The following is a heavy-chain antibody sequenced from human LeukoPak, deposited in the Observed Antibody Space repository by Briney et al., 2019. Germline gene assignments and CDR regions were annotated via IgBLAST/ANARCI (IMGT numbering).Heavy chain of an antibody. V-gene: IGHV4-39*07. J-gene: IGHJ5*02. CDR1: GGSISSSSYY. Sequence: SETLSLTCTVSGGSISSSSYYWGWIRQPPGKGLEWIGSIHYSGSTNYNPSLKSRVTISVDTSKNQFSLKLSSVTAADTAVYYCARDKVIDSSGAFDPWGQGTLVTVSS. CDR3: ARDKVIDSSGAFDP. CDR2: IHYSGST. D-gene: IGHD3-22*01.